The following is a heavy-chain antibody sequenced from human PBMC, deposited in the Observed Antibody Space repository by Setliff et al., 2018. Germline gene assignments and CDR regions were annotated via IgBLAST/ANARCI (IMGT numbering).Heavy chain of an antibody. J-gene: IGHJ4*02. Sequence: ASVKVSCKSSGYTFTSYDINWVRQATGQGLEWMGWMNPNSGNTGYAQKFQGRVTMTRNTSISTAYMELSSLRSEDTAVHYCVRGSGPWVVVAIPFDRWGQGTLVTVPQ. D-gene: IGHD2-2*02. CDR3: VRGSGPWVVVAIPFDR. V-gene: IGHV1-8*01. CDR2: MNPNSGNT. CDR1: GYTFTSYD.